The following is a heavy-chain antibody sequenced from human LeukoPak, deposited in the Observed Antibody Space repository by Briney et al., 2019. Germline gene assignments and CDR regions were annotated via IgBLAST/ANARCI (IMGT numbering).Heavy chain of an antibody. V-gene: IGHV3-53*01. D-gene: IGHD3-22*01. CDR1: GFTVSSNY. CDR3: ARGYPDYYDSSGYYPYLIQDY. J-gene: IGHJ4*02. Sequence: GGSLRLSCAASGFTVSSNYMSWVRQAPGKGLEWVSVIYSGGSTYYTDSVKGRFTISRDNSKNTLYLQMNSLRAEDTAVYYCARGYPDYYDSSGYYPYLIQDYWGQGTLVTVSS. CDR2: IYSGGST.